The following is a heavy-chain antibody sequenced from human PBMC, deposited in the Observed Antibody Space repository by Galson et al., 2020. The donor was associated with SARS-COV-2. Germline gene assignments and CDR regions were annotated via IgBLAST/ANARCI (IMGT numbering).Heavy chain of an antibody. J-gene: IGHJ4*02. CDR1: GFTFSSYA. Sequence: GESLKISCAASGFTFSSYAMSWVRQAPGKGLEWVSAISGSGGSTYYADSVKGRFTISRDNSKNTLYLQMNSLRAEDTAVYYCAKVVRYFDWLLFDYWGQGTLVTVSS. V-gene: IGHV3-23*01. CDR2: ISGSGGST. D-gene: IGHD3-9*01. CDR3: AKVVRYFDWLLFDY.